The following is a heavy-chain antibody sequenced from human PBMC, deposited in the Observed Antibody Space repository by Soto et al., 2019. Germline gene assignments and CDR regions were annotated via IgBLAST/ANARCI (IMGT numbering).Heavy chain of an antibody. Sequence: GASVKVSCKASGYTFTSYYMYWVRQAPGQGLEWMGIISPSGGSTTYAQNFQGRVTMTRDTSTSTVYMELSSLRSEDTAVYYCARDSGPLGGGGCCIDFWGQGTLVTVSS. D-gene: IGHD2-15*01. V-gene: IGHV1-46*01. CDR1: GYTFTSYY. J-gene: IGHJ4*02. CDR2: ISPSGGST. CDR3: ARDSGPLGGGGCCIDF.